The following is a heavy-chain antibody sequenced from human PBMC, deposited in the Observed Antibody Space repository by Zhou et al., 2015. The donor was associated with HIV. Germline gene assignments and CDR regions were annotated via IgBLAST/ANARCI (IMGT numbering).Heavy chain of an antibody. V-gene: IGHV1-69*01. CDR1: GGTFSNYG. J-gene: IGHJ5*02. D-gene: IGHD4-23*01. CDR3: ARAPTVVEKNKVTPEYNWFHP. Sequence: QVQLVQSGAEVKKPGSSVKVSCKAFGGTFSNYGLTWVRQAPGQGLEWMGGIIPMFDRANYAHRFQGRVTFTADDSTGTAYMELRNLRSDDTAVFFCARAPTVVEKNKVTPEYNWFHPWGQGTLRHRLL. CDR2: IIPMFDRA.